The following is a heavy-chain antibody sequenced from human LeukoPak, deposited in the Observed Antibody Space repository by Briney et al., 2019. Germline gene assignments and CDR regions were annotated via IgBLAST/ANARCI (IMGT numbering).Heavy chain of an antibody. CDR1: GFTFSSYE. V-gene: IGHV3-48*03. Sequence: GGSLRLSCAASGFTFSSYEMYWVRQAPGKGLEWVSYISSSGSTIYYADSVKGRFTISRDNAKNSLYLQMNSLRAEDTAVYYCARDPGYSSGYYYGTHDAFDIWGQGTMVTVSS. D-gene: IGHD3-22*01. CDR2: ISSSGSTI. J-gene: IGHJ3*02. CDR3: ARDPGYSSGYYYGTHDAFDI.